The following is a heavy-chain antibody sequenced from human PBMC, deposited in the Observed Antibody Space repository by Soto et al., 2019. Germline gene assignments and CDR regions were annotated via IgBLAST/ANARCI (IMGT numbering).Heavy chain of an antibody. J-gene: IGHJ5*02. CDR1: GGSFSGYY. CDR3: ARGRFCSSTSCYMDWFDP. V-gene: IGHV4-34*01. D-gene: IGHD2-2*02. Sequence: SETLSLTCAVYGGSFSGYYWSWIRQPPGKGLEWIGEINHSGSTNYNPSLKSRVTISVETSKNQFSLKLSSVTAADTAVYYCARGRFCSSTSCYMDWFDPWGQGTLVTVSS. CDR2: INHSGST.